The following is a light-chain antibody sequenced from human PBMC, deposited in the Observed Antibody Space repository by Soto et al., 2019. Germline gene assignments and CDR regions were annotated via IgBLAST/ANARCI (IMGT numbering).Light chain of an antibody. CDR2: WAS. CDR1: QSVLYSSNNKNY. V-gene: IGKV4-1*01. Sequence: DIVMTQSPDSLAVSLGERATINCKSSQSVLYSSNNKNYLAWYQQKPGQPPKLLIYWASTRESGVPDRFSGSGSGTDFTLTITNLKAEDVAVYFCQQYYRTPWTFGQGTKVDIK. J-gene: IGKJ1*01. CDR3: QQYYRTPWT.